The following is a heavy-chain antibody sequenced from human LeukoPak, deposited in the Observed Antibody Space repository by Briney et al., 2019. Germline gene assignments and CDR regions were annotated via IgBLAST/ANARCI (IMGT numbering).Heavy chain of an antibody. Sequence: PSETLSLTCALSGYSISRGYYWGGFRRPPGKGLVWVSHFNSDGSITSYADSGNGRFTIGRDNDKNTLYMQMNSLRVEDTAMYYCARDGILVAGTVDWFDPWGQGTLVTVSS. CDR2: FNSDGSIT. CDR3: ARDGILVAGTVDWFDP. CDR1: GYSISRGYY. V-gene: IGHV3-74*01. D-gene: IGHD6-19*01. J-gene: IGHJ5*02.